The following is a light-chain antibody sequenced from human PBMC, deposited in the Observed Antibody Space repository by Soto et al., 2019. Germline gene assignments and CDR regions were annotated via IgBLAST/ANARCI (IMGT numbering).Light chain of an antibody. CDR2: GAS. CDR1: QSVSSSY. Sequence: EIVLTQSPGTLSLSPGERATLSCRASQSVSSSYLAWYQQKPGQAPRLLIYGASSRATGIPDRFSGSGSGTDFPLTISRLEPEDFQVYYCQKYGSSPRVNFGGGPKVEIK. CDR3: QKYGSSPRVN. J-gene: IGKJ4*01. V-gene: IGKV3-20*01.